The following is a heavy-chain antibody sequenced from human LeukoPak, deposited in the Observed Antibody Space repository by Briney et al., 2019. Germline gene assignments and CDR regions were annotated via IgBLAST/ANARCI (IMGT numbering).Heavy chain of an antibody. D-gene: IGHD6-19*01. Sequence: PGGSLRLSCAASGFTFSSYWMSWVRQAPGKGLEWVANIKQDGSEKYYVDSVKGRFTISRDNAKNSLYLQMSSLRAEDTAVYYCAREGIAVAALGVGYWGQGTLVTVSS. CDR1: GFTFSSYW. CDR3: AREGIAVAALGVGY. V-gene: IGHV3-7*01. J-gene: IGHJ4*02. CDR2: IKQDGSEK.